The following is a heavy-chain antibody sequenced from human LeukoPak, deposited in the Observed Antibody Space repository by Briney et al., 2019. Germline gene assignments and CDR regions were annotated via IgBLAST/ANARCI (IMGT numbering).Heavy chain of an antibody. Sequence: GGSLRLSCAASGFTFSSNWMHWVRQAPGKGLVWVSFINNDGRVTSYADSVKGRFTISRDNAKNTLYLQMNSLRAEDTAMYYCARGGQGAADYWGPGTLVTVSS. J-gene: IGHJ4*02. V-gene: IGHV3-74*01. CDR3: ARGGQGAADY. CDR1: GFTFSSNW. CDR2: INNDGRVT. D-gene: IGHD3-16*01.